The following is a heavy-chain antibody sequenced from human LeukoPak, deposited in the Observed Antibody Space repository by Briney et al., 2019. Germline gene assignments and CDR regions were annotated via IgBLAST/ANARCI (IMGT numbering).Heavy chain of an antibody. CDR1: GGSISSGGYF. CDR2: IYYSGST. V-gene: IGHV4-31*03. J-gene: IGHJ6*02. CDR3: AREGNYYDMDV. Sequence: PSQTLSLTCTVSGGSISSGGYFWSWIRQHPGKGLEWIGYIYYSGSTYYNPSLKSRVTISVDTSKRQFSLRLSSVTAADTAVYYCAREGNYYDMDVWGQGTTVTVSS.